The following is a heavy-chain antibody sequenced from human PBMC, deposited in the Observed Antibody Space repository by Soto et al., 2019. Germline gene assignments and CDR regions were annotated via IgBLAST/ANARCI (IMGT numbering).Heavy chain of an antibody. V-gene: IGHV1-46*01. Sequence: QVQLVQSGAEVKKPGASVKASCKASGYTFTSYYMHCVRLAPGQGLEWMGIINPDGGGTSYAQQFQGRVTMTRDTSTSTVYMEMSSMRSEDTAVYYCAVGGNYLSMDVWGQGTKVTVSS. CDR1: GYTFTSYY. J-gene: IGHJ6*02. CDR2: INPDGGGT. D-gene: IGHD4-4*01. CDR3: AVGGNYLSMDV.